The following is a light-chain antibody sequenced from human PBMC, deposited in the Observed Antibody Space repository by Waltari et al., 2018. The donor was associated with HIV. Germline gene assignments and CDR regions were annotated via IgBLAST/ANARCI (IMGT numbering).Light chain of an antibody. V-gene: IGLV2-14*01. Sequence: QSALTQPASVSGSPGQSITISCTGTGSDVGGYNYVSWYQQHPGKAPKLLIYEVSDRPSGVSNRFSGSKSGNTASLTISGLQTEDEADYYCSSYTSTITVVFGGGTKLTVL. CDR2: EVS. J-gene: IGLJ2*01. CDR3: SSYTSTITVV. CDR1: GSDVGGYNY.